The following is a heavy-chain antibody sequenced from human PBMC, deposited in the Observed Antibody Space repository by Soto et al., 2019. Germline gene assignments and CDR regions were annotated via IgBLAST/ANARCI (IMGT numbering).Heavy chain of an antibody. Sequence: ASVKVSCKASGYTFTAYYIHWVRQAPGQGLEWMGWINPNGGGTKYAQKFQGRGTMTRDTSINTAYMELHRLKADDTAVYYCARAVHTMIQGVRFRVDQWGQGTMVAVYS. CDR3: ARAVHTMIQGVRFRVDQ. D-gene: IGHD3-10*01. V-gene: IGHV1-2*02. CDR2: INPNGGGT. CDR1: GYTFTAYY. J-gene: IGHJ4*02.